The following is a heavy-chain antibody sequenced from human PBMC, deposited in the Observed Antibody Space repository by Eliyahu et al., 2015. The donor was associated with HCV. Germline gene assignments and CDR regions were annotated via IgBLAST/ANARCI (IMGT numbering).Heavy chain of an antibody. D-gene: IGHD4-23*01. Sequence: VRQASGKGLEWVGRIRNKANNYVTTYAASVKGRFTISRDDSKNTAYLQMNSLKTEDTAVYYCTGLGSDGGNSGYWGQGTLVTVSS. J-gene: IGHJ4*02. V-gene: IGHV3-73*01. CDR2: IRNKANNYVT. CDR3: TGLGSDGGNSGY.